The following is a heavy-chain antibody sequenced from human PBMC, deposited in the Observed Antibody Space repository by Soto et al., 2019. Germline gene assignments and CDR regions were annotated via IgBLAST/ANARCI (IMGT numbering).Heavy chain of an antibody. CDR3: ARDRITIFGEQADAFDL. V-gene: IGHV1-18*04. Sequence: XSVNVSYKGSVYTFPRYGLRGVRQAPGQGLEWMGWISAYNGNTNFAQKLQDRVTMTTDTSTSTAYMELRSLRSDDTAVYYCARDRITIFGEQADAFDLWGQGTMVTVSS. J-gene: IGHJ3*01. CDR2: ISAYNGNT. D-gene: IGHD3-3*01. CDR1: VYTFPRYG.